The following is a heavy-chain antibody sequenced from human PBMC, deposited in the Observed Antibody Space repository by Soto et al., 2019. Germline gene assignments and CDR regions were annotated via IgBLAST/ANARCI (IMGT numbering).Heavy chain of an antibody. CDR2: INPNSGDT. V-gene: IGHV1-2*04. CDR1: GYIFTGYY. CDR3: ARDGAAVGIHYDY. Sequence: ASVKVSCKASGYIFTGYYMHWVRQAPGQGLEWMGWINPNSGDTNYTQKFQGWVTMTRDTSISTAYMELSRLRSDDTAVYFCARDGAAVGIHYDYWGQGTLVTVSS. D-gene: IGHD6-13*01. J-gene: IGHJ4*02.